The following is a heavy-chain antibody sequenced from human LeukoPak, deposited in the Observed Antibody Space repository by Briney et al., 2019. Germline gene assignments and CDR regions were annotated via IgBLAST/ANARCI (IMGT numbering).Heavy chain of an antibody. CDR1: GFSFSSYA. J-gene: IGHJ4*02. V-gene: IGHV3-23*01. CDR2: ISGSGGST. CDR3: ARSMKSFAIYGSGSSLHC. Sequence: GGSLRLSCAASGFSFSSYAMSWVRQAPGKGLEWVSAISGSGGSTYNADSVKGRFTISRDNAKNTLYLQMNSLRAEDTAVYYCARSMKSFAIYGSGSSLHCWGQGNLVTVSS. D-gene: IGHD3-10*01.